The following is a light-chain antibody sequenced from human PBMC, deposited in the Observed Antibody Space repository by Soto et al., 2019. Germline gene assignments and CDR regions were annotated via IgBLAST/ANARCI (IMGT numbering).Light chain of an antibody. Sequence: EIVLTQSPATLSLSPGHRATLSCRASQSVSSSLAWYRHQPGQAPRLLIYDASNRATGIPARFSGSESGRHFPLTISSLEPEDFGVYYCQQRSNWPSVTVGGGTRVEI. V-gene: IGKV3-11*02. J-gene: IGKJ4*01. CDR3: QQRSNWPSVT. CDR2: DAS. CDR1: QSVSSS.